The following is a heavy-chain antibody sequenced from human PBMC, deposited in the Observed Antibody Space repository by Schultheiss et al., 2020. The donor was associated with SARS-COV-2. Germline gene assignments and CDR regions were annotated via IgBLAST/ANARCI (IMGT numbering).Heavy chain of an antibody. V-gene: IGHV4-39*07. J-gene: IGHJ6*03. CDR1: GGSISSGSYY. D-gene: IGHD3-22*01. CDR2: IYHGGST. Sequence: SETLSLTCTVSGGSISSGSYYWSWIRQPAGKGLEWIGSIYHGGSTYYNPSLKSRVTISVDTSKNQFSLKLSSVTAADTAVYYCARSYYYDSSGYYGYYYYYMDVWGKGTTVTVSS. CDR3: ARSYYYDSSGYYGYYYYYMDV.